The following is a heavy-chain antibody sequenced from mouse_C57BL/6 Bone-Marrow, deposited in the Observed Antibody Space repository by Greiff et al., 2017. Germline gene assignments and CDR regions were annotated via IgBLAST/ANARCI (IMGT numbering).Heavy chain of an antibody. J-gene: IGHJ2*02. CDR3: ARTGTDY. V-gene: IGHV1-77*01. Sequence: QVQLQQSGAELVKPGASVKISCKASGYTFTDYYINWVKQRPGTGLEWIGKIGPGGGCTYYNEKLKGKATLTADKSSSTAYTQLSRLTSEDSAIYFCARTGTDYWGQGTSLTVSS. D-gene: IGHD4-1*01. CDR2: IGPGGGCT. CDR1: GYTFTDYY.